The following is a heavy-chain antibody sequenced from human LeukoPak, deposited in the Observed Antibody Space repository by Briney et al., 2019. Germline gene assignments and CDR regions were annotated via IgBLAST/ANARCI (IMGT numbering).Heavy chain of an antibody. D-gene: IGHD3-22*01. CDR2: ICGSGGST. Sequence: GGSLTLSCAASRFTFNSYAMSWVRQAPGKGLEWVSAICGSGGSTYYEHHVRGRFTISRDTSKDTMYLKMSTLRAEDTAVYYCAKVGPLDYYDSSGYSFDYWGQGTLVTVSS. CDR3: AKVGPLDYYDSSGYSFDY. CDR1: RFTFNSYA. J-gene: IGHJ4*02. V-gene: IGHV3-23*01.